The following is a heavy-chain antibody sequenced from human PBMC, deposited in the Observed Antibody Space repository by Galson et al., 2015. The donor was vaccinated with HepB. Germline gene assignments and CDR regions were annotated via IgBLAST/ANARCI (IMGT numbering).Heavy chain of an antibody. D-gene: IGHD3-10*01. CDR1: GFTFSSYW. CDR3: ARTVFGFGENY. Sequence: SLRLSCAASGFTFSSYWMTWVRQAPGKGLEWVANIKQDGSEKFYVDSVKGRFTISRDNAKNSLYLQMNSLRAEDTAVYYCARTVFGFGENYWGQGTLVTVSS. CDR2: IKQDGSEK. V-gene: IGHV3-7*03. J-gene: IGHJ4*02.